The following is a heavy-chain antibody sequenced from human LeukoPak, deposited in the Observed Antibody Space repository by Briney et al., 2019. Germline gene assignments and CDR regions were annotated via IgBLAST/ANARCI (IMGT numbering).Heavy chain of an antibody. CDR3: SRHIVGARTYFDY. V-gene: IGHV3-49*04. D-gene: IGHD1-26*01. Sequence: GGSLRLSCEASGFTFSAYAMTWVRQAPGKGLEWVGFITSKAYGGTTDYAASVKGRFTISRDDSKSIAYLQMNSLKTEDTAVYYCSRHIVGARTYFDYWGQGALVTVSS. CDR2: ITSKAYGGTT. CDR1: GFTFSAYA. J-gene: IGHJ4*02.